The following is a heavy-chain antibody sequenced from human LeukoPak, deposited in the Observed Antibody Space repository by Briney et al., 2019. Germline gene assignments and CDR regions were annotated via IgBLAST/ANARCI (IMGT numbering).Heavy chain of an antibody. V-gene: IGHV4-30-4*01. D-gene: IGHD3-22*01. CDR2: MYYSGST. Sequence: SETLSLTCTVSGGSISSGDYYWSWIRQPPEKGLEWIAYMYYSGSTYYNPSLKSRVTMSADTSKNQLSLKLSSVTAADTAVYYCARPYYYDSRIDPWGQGILVTVSS. J-gene: IGHJ5*02. CDR3: ARPYYYDSRIDP. CDR1: GGSISSGDYY.